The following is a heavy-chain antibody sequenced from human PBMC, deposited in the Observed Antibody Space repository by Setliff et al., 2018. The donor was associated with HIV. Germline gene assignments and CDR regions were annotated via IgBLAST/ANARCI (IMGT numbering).Heavy chain of an antibody. CDR1: GGSISRSRNY. CDR2: IFYSGST. D-gene: IGHD2-2*01. Sequence: SETLSLTCTVSGGSISRSRNYWGRIRQPPGKGLEWIGSIFYSGSTYYNPSLKSRPTISVDTSKNQFSLKLNSVTAADTAVYYCARLAIPAATTDYWGQGTLVTVSS. CDR3: ARLAIPAATTDY. V-gene: IGHV4-39*01. J-gene: IGHJ4*02.